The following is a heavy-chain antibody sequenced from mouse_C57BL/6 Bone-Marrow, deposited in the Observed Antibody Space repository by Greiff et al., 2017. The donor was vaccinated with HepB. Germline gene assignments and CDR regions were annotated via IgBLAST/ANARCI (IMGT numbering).Heavy chain of an antibody. CDR1: GYSFSSSW. J-gene: IGHJ3*01. Sequence: VQLQQSGPELVKPGASVKISCKASGYSFSSSWMNWVKQRPGKGLEWIGRIYPGDGDTNYNGKFKGKATLTADKSSSTAYMQRSSLTSEDSAVYFCATAQARAWFAYWGQGTLVIVSA. D-gene: IGHD3-2*02. CDR3: ATAQARAWFAY. CDR2: IYPGDGDT. V-gene: IGHV1-82*01.